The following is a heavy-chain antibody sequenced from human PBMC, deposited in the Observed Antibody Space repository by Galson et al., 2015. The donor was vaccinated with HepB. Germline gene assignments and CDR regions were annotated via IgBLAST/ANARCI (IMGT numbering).Heavy chain of an antibody. CDR1: GFTLSSYA. CDR2: ISYDGSSK. V-gene: IGHV3-30*04. Sequence: SLRLSCAVSGFTLSSYAMHWVRQAPGKGLEWVAVISYDGSSKSYADSVKGRFTISRDNSKNTLYLQVNSLRAEDTAVYYCARVGEMATITSGFDYWGQGTLVTVSS. CDR3: ARVGEMATITSGFDY. D-gene: IGHD5-24*01. J-gene: IGHJ4*02.